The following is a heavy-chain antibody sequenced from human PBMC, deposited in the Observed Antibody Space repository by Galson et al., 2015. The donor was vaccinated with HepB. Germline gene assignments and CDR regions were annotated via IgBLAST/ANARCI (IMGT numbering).Heavy chain of an antibody. Sequence: SLRLSCAASGFTFSSYAMHWVRQAPGKGLEWVAVISYDGSNKYYADSVKGRFTISRDNSKNTLYLQMNSLRAEDTAVYYCAKADDILTGYYRGGAKFDYSGQGTLVTVSS. CDR2: ISYDGSNK. J-gene: IGHJ4*02. CDR1: GFTFSSYA. D-gene: IGHD3-9*01. CDR3: AKADDILTGYYRGGAKFDY. V-gene: IGHV3-30-3*01.